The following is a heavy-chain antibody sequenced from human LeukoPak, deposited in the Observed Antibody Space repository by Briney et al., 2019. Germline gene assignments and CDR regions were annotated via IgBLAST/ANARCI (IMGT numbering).Heavy chain of an antibody. CDR2: ISGSGGST. CDR3: AGDDTAVNAFDI. D-gene: IGHD4-11*01. Sequence: GGSLRLSCAASGFTFSSYAMSWVRQAPGKGLEWVSAISGSGGSTYYADSVKGRFTISRDNSKNSLYLQMNSLRAEDTAVYYCAGDDTAVNAFDIWGQGTMVTVSS. V-gene: IGHV3-23*01. J-gene: IGHJ3*02. CDR1: GFTFSSYA.